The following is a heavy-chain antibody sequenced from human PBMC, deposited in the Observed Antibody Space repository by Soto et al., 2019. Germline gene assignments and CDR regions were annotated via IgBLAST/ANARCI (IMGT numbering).Heavy chain of an antibody. D-gene: IGHD5-12*01. CDR1: GGTFSSYA. CDR3: ARGLGGGYDPGYG. Sequence: SVKVSCKASGGTFSSYAISWVRQAPGQGLEWMGGIIPIFGTANYAQKFQGRVTITTDKSTSTAYMELSSLRSEDTAMYYCARGLGGGYDPGYGWGQGTLVTVSS. J-gene: IGHJ4*02. CDR2: IIPIFGTA. V-gene: IGHV1-69*05.